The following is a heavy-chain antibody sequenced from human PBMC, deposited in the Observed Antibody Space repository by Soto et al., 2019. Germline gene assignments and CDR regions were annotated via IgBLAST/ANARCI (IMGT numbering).Heavy chain of an antibody. J-gene: IGHJ6*02. D-gene: IGHD3-10*01. CDR2: IIPIFGTA. CDR1: GGTFSSYA. Sequence: ASVKVSCKASGGTFSSYAISWVRQAPGQGLDWMGGIIPIFGTANYAQKFQGRVTITADKSTSPAYMELSSLRSEDTAVYYCARDITMVRGLRYYYYAMDVWGQVPTVTVS. CDR3: ARDITMVRGLRYYYYAMDV. V-gene: IGHV1-69*06.